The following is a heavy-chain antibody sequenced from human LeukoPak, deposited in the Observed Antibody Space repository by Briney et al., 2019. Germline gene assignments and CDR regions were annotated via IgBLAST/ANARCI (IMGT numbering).Heavy chain of an antibody. D-gene: IGHD1-26*01. V-gene: IGHV2-5*02. CDR3: AHRLDRWSDNGSPDYFGY. CDR2: IYWDGDE. CDR1: EFSLNAIGVG. J-gene: IGHJ4*02. Sequence: SGPTLVNPTQTLTLSCTFSEFSLNAIGVGVGWIRQPPGKALEWLAFIYWDGDERYSPSLNSRLAITKDTSKNQVLLTMTNMDPVDTATYYCAHRLDRWSDNGSPDYFGYWGQGILVTVSS.